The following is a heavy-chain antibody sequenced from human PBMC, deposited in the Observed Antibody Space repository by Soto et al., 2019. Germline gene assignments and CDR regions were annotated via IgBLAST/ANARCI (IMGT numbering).Heavy chain of an antibody. V-gene: IGHV1-2*04. CDR3: ARDSSYGDGRIDY. D-gene: IGHD4-17*01. Sequence: GASVKVSCKASGYTFTGYYMHWVRQAPGQGLEWMGWINPNSGGTNYAQKFQGWVTMTRDTSISTAYMELSRLRSDDTAVYYCARDSSYGDGRIDYWGQGTLVTVSS. J-gene: IGHJ4*02. CDR2: INPNSGGT. CDR1: GYTFTGYY.